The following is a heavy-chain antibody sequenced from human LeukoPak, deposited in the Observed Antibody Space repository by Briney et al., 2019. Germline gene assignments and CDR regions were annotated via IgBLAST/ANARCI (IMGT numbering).Heavy chain of an antibody. V-gene: IGHV1-18*01. CDR3: VRRPSDYGDHTSYYYYMDV. D-gene: IGHD4-17*01. Sequence: ASVKDSCMASGYTFTSYGISSVRQAPGQGREWMGWINAYNGNTNYAQKLQSAVTITTDTSTSTAYIDLSSLREDETPVYYSVRRPSDYGDHTSYYYYMDVWGKGTTVTVSS. CDR1: GYTFTSYG. CDR2: INAYNGNT. J-gene: IGHJ6*03.